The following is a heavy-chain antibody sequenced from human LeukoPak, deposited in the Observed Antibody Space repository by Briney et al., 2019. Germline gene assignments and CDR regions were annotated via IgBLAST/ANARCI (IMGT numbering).Heavy chain of an antibody. CDR3: ARERRDGYKYYFDY. CDR1: GDSITTHP. CDR2: IDSNGNT. J-gene: IGHJ4*02. Sequence: SETLSLTCTVSGDSITTHPWSWVRQTSGKGLDYIGFIDSNGNTNYNPSLKTRVIISSDTSTNQISLTLNSVAAADTAVYYCARERRDGYKYYFDYWGQGTLVTVSS. D-gene: IGHD5-24*01. V-gene: IGHV4-59*11.